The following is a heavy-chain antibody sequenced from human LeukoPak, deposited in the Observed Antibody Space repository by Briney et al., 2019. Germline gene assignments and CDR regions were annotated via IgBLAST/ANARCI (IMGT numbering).Heavy chain of an antibody. D-gene: IGHD7-27*01. Sequence: PGGSLRLSCAASGFIFSSYDMSWVRQAPGKGLEWVSGISGSGGSTYYADSVKGRFTISRDNSKNTLYLQMNSLRAEDTAVYYCAKDGGLWVSAHWGDSWGRGTLVTVSS. CDR1: GFIFSSYD. CDR3: AKDGGLWVSAHWGDS. J-gene: IGHJ4*02. CDR2: ISGSGGST. V-gene: IGHV3-23*01.